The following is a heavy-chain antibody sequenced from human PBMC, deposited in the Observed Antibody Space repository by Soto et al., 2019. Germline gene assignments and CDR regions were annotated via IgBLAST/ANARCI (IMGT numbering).Heavy chain of an antibody. V-gene: IGHV1-8*01. J-gene: IGHJ4*02. D-gene: IGHD1-26*01. CDR3: ARAPQWGYGVNYYCFDY. CDR1: GYTFTSYD. Sequence: QVQLVQSGAEVKKPGASVKVSCKASGYTFTSYDINWVRQATGQGLEWMGWMNPNSGNTGYAQKFQGRVTMTRNTSICTAYMELSSLTFDVTAVYYCARAPQWGYGVNYYCFDYWGQGTLVTVSS. CDR2: MNPNSGNT.